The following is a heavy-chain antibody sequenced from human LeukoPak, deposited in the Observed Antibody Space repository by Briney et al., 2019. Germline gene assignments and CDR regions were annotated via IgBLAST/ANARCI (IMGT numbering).Heavy chain of an antibody. CDR3: ARDPRGTYYSDY. D-gene: IGHD1-26*01. Sequence: ASVKVSCKTSGYTFTAYYIHWVRRAPGQGLEWMGWINPNSGVTKNAQKFDRVTMTRDTSISTAYWELGSLRSDDTAVYYCARDPRGTYYSDYWGQGSLVTVSS. J-gene: IGHJ4*02. CDR2: INPNSGVT. CDR1: GYTFTAYY. V-gene: IGHV1-2*02.